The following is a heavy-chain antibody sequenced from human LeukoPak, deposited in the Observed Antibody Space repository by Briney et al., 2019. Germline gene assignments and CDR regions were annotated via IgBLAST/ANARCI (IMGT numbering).Heavy chain of an antibody. Sequence: PGGSLRLSCAASGFTFSSYGMHWVRQAPGKGLEWVAVISYDGSNKYYADSVKGRFTISRDNSKNTLYLQMNSLRAEDTAVYYCARVYGSGSYCSMDVWGKGTTVTVSS. CDR1: GFTFSSYG. D-gene: IGHD3-10*01. V-gene: IGHV3-30*03. CDR2: ISYDGSNK. CDR3: ARVYGSGSYCSMDV. J-gene: IGHJ6*03.